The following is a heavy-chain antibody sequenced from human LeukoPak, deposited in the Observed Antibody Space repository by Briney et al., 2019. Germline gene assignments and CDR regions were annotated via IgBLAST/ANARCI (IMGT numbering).Heavy chain of an antibody. J-gene: IGHJ5*02. CDR3: AREGTKGRFDP. CDR2: IYYTGST. CDR1: GGSISSSGYY. V-gene: IGHV4-39*02. D-gene: IGHD2-8*01. Sequence: SETLSLTCTVSGGSISSSGYYWGWVRQPPGKGLEWIGSIYYTGSTSYNPSLRSRVTISVDSSKNQFSVKLSSVTAADTAVYYCAREGTKGRFDPWGQGTLVTVSS.